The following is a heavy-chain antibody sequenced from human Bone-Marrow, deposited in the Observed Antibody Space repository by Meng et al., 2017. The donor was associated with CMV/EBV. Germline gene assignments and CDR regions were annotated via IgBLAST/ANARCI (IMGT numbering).Heavy chain of an antibody. Sequence: GESLRLSCAASGFTFSSYEMNWVRQAPGKGLEWVSSLSSGSTYTYYADSLKGRFTISRDNAKNSLYLQMNSLRAEDTAVYYCARGRKAKYQMLFDAFDIWGQGTMVTVSS. CDR2: LSSGSTYT. V-gene: IGHV3-21*01. CDR3: ARGRKAKYQMLFDAFDI. CDR1: GFTFSSYE. J-gene: IGHJ3*02. D-gene: IGHD2-2*01.